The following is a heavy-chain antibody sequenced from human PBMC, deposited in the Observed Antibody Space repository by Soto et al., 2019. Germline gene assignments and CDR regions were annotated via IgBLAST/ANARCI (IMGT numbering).Heavy chain of an antibody. CDR1: GFTFSTYW. J-gene: IGHJ6*02. CDR2: IKQDGSEK. V-gene: IGHV3-7*01. D-gene: IGHD3-3*01. Sequence: LRLSGGASGFTFSTYWMTWVRQAPGRGLEWVANIKQDGSEKYYVESVKGRFTISRDNARNSLYLQMNSLRAEDTAVYYCAKNMDFWSGYIQSPAVYVIDVWGQGTTVTVSS. CDR3: AKNMDFWSGYIQSPAVYVIDV.